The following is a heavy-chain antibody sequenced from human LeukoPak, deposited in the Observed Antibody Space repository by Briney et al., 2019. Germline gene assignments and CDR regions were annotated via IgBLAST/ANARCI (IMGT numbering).Heavy chain of an antibody. CDR3: ARIRGLVLDDFWSGYPMILGYYGMDV. D-gene: IGHD3-3*01. CDR2: INPNSGGT. J-gene: IGHJ6*02. V-gene: IGHV1-2*02. CDR1: GYTFTGYY. Sequence: GASVKVSCKASGYTFTGYYMHWVRQAPGQGLEWMGWINPNSGGTNYAQKFQGRVTMTRDTSISTAYMELSRLRSDDTAVYYCARIRGLVLDDFWSGYPMILGYYGMDVWGQGTTVTVSS.